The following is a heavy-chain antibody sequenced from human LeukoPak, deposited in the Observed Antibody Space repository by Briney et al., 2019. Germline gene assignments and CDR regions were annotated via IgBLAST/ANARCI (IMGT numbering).Heavy chain of an antibody. CDR3: ASRGPDSTNDY. CDR2: INHSGST. D-gene: IGHD2-2*01. CDR1: GGSFSGYY. Sequence: SETLSLTCAVYGGSFSGYYRSWIRQPPGKGLEWIGEINHSGSTNYNPSLKSRVTISVDTSKNQFSLKLSSVTAADTAVYYCASRGPDSTNDYWAREPRSPSPQ. J-gene: IGHJ4*02. V-gene: IGHV4-34*01.